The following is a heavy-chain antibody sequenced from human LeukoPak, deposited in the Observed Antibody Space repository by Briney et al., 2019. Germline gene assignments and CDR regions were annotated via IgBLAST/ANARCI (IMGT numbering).Heavy chain of an antibody. D-gene: IGHD5-18*01. CDR1: GFTFDDYA. CDR3: AKDIGSGYSYGYVDY. Sequence: GGSLRLSCAASGFTFDDYAMHWVRQAPGKGLEWVSGISWNSGSIGYADSVKGRFTISRDNAKNSLYLQTNSLRAEDTALYYCAKDIGSGYSYGYVDYWGQGTLVTVSS. J-gene: IGHJ4*02. CDR2: ISWNSGSI. V-gene: IGHV3-9*01.